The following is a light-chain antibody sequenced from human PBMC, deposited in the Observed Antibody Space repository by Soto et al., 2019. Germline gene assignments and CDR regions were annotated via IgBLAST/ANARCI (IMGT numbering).Light chain of an antibody. CDR3: QRYGGLPLT. J-gene: IGKJ4*01. CDR1: QDISNY. Sequence: DIQMTQSPSSLSTSVGDRVTITCQASQDISNYLNWYQQKPGKAPKLLIFDAANVETGVPSRFSGSGSGTPFTFTIRSLQAEDIAPYYGQRYGGLPLTFGGGTKREI. CDR2: DAA. V-gene: IGKV1-33*01.